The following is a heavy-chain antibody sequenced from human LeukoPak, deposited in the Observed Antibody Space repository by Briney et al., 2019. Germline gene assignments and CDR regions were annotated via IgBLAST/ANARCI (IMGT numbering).Heavy chain of an antibody. V-gene: IGHV4-34*01. CDR2: TNHSGST. CDR3: ARLTMVRGVKIDY. CDR1: GGSFSGYY. J-gene: IGHJ4*02. Sequence: PSETLSLTCAVYGGSFSGYYWSWIRQPPGKGLEWIGETNHSGSTNYNPSLKSRVTISVDTSKNQFSLKLSSVTAADTAVYYCARLTMVRGVKIDYWGQGTLVTVSS. D-gene: IGHD3-10*01.